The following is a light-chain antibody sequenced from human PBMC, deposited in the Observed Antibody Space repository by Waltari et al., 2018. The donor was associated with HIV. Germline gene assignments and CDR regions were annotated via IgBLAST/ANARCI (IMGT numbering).Light chain of an antibody. CDR2: DSE. V-gene: IGLV7-46*02. Sequence: QAVVTQEPSLSVSPGETVTLTCTSFTGFITRGQFHYWFQMREGPDPRTLIYDSEKRPASTPCRFSGSIVGGKATLTLLGAQPEDEGDYYCLISYNGVRVFGGGTKLTV. CDR3: LISYNGVRV. J-gene: IGLJ3*02. CDR1: TGFITRGQF.